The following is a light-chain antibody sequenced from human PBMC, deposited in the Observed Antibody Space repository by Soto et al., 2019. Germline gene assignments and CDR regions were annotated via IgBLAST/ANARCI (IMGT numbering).Light chain of an antibody. CDR2: LNSDGSH. CDR1: SGHSNYA. Sequence: QPVLTQSPSASASLGASVKLTCTPSSGHSNYAIAWHQQQSEKGPRYLMKLNSDGSHSKGDGIPDRFSGSSSGAERYLTIPSLQSEDEADYYCQTWGSGIVVFGGGTKLTVL. CDR3: QTWGSGIVV. J-gene: IGLJ2*01. V-gene: IGLV4-69*01.